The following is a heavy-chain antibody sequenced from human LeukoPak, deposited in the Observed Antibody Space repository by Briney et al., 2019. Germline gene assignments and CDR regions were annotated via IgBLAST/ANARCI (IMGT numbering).Heavy chain of an antibody. CDR1: GYTFTSHA. CDR2: INAGNGNT. CDR3: ARGYCTNGVCRTFDI. Sequence: ASVKVSCKASGYTFTSHAMHWVRQAPGQRPEWMGWINAGNGNTKYFQKFQGRVTFTRDTSASTAYMELSSLRSEDTAVYYCARGYCTNGVCRTFDIWGQGTLVTVSS. D-gene: IGHD2-8*01. V-gene: IGHV1-3*01. J-gene: IGHJ4*02.